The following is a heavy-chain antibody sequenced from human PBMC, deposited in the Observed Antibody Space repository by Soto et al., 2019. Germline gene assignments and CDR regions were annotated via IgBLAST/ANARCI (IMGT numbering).Heavy chain of an antibody. V-gene: IGHV3-21*01. D-gene: IGHD2-2*02. Sequence: LRLSCAASGFTFSSYSMNWVRQAPGKGLEWVSSISSSSSYIYYADSVKGRFTISRDNAKNSLYLQMNSLRAEDTAVYYCARDHCSSTSCYTYYYYGMDVWGQGTTVTVSS. CDR3: ARDHCSSTSCYTYYYYGMDV. CDR1: GFTFSSYS. J-gene: IGHJ6*02. CDR2: ISSSSSYI.